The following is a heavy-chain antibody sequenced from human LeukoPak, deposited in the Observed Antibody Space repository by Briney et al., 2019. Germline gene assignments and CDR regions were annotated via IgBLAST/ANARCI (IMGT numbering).Heavy chain of an antibody. J-gene: IGHJ6*03. D-gene: IGHD2-2*03. Sequence: PGGSLRLSCAASGFTFSSYGMHWVRQAPGKGLEWVAFIRYDGSNKYYADSVKGRFTISRDNSKNTLYLQMNSLRAEDTAVYYCAKDGYCSSTSCHAYYYYYYMDVWGKGTTVTVSS. CDR3: AKDGYCSSTSCHAYYYYYYMDV. V-gene: IGHV3-30*02. CDR2: IRYDGSNK. CDR1: GFTFSSYG.